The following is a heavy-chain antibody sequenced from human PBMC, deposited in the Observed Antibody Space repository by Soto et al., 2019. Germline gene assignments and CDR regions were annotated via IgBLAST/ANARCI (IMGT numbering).Heavy chain of an antibody. CDR3: ARMAGPWYFDL. CDR1: GGSFSGFY. CDR2: INHSGSS. J-gene: IGHJ2*01. Sequence: SETLSLTCAVHGGSFSGFYLTWIRQPPGKGLEWIGEINHSGSSNYNPPLKSRVTMSLDTSRNQFSLSLNSVTAADTAVYYCARMAGPWYFDLWGRCTLVTVSS. V-gene: IGHV4-34*01.